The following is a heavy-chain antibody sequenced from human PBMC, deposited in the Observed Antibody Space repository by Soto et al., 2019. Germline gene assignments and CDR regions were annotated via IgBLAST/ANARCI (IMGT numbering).Heavy chain of an antibody. Sequence: ASVKVSCKASGYTFTSYGISWVRQAPGQGLEWMGWISAYNGNTNYAQKLQGRVTMTTDTSTSTAYMELRSLRSDDTAVYYCARGGALNRGYSCCAKYVHGYSGHRTLFTVFS. CDR3: ARGGALNRGYSCCAKYVHGY. CDR1: GYTFTSYG. V-gene: IGHV1-18*01. CDR2: ISAYNGNT. J-gene: IGHJ4*01. D-gene: IGHD5-18*01.